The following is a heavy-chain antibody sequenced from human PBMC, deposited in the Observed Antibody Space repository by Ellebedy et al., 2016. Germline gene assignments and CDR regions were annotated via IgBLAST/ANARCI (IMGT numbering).Heavy chain of an antibody. D-gene: IGHD3-9*01. Sequence: GGSLRLSXAASGFTFSSYAMHWVRQAPGKGLEWVAVISYDGSNKYYADSVKGRFTISRDNSKNTLYLQMNSLRAEDTAVYYCARDGYEIRYFDWLFRNESYYYYYMDVWGKGTTVTVSS. CDR2: ISYDGSNK. J-gene: IGHJ6*03. CDR1: GFTFSSYA. CDR3: ARDGYEIRYFDWLFRNESYYYYYMDV. V-gene: IGHV3-30-3*01.